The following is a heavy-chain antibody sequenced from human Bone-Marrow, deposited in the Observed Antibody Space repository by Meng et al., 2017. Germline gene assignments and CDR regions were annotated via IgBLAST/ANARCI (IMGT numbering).Heavy chain of an antibody. Sequence: SEWKQPGASAKDAWQASGYTLNRYDLKWVRQATGQGLEWMGWMNPNSGNTGYEQKFQGRVTMTRNTSISTAYMDLSSLRSEDTAVYYCARSGIQLWLYYWGQGTLVTVSS. V-gene: IGHV1-8*01. CDR3: ARSGIQLWLYY. CDR2: MNPNSGNT. CDR1: GYTLNRYD. J-gene: IGHJ4*02. D-gene: IGHD5-18*01.